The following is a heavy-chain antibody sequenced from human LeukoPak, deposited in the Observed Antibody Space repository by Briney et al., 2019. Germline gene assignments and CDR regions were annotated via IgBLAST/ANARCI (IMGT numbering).Heavy chain of an antibody. D-gene: IGHD3-16*01. CDR2: ISYDGSNK. CDR3: ASLGGPRDY. V-gene: IGHV3-30-3*01. J-gene: IGHJ4*02. Sequence: GRSLRLSCAASGFTFSSYAMHWVRQAPGKGLEWVAVISYDGSNKYYADSVKGRFTISRDNSKNTLYLQMNSLRAEDTAVYYCASLGGPRDYWGQGTLVTVSS. CDR1: GFTFSSYA.